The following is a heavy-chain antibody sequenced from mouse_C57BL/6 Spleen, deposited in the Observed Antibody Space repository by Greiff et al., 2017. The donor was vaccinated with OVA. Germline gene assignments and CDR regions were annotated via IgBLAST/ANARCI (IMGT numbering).Heavy chain of an antibody. CDR1: GYTFTDYE. Sequence: QVQLKQSGAELVRPGASVTLSCKASGYTFTDYEMHWVKQTPVHGLEWIGAIDPETGGTAYNQKFKGKAILTADKSSSTAYMELRSLTSEDSAVYYCTRDGYPKGWFAYWGQGTLVTVSA. D-gene: IGHD2-3*01. CDR3: TRDGYPKGWFAY. CDR2: IDPETGGT. J-gene: IGHJ3*01. V-gene: IGHV1-15*01.